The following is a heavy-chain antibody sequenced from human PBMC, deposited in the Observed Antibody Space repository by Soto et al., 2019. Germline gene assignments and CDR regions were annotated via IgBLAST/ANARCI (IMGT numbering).Heavy chain of an antibody. V-gene: IGHV3-23*01. CDR1: GFTFSSYA. CDR3: AKDRRSGYYDSSGGVYYFDY. J-gene: IGHJ4*02. D-gene: IGHD3-22*01. CDR2: ISGSGGST. Sequence: EVQLLESGGGLVQPGGSLRLSCAASGFTFSSYAMSWVRQAPGKGLEWVSAISGSGGSTYYADSVKGRFTISRDNSKNTLYLQMNSLIAEDTAVYYCAKDRRSGYYDSSGGVYYFDYWGQGTLVTVSS.